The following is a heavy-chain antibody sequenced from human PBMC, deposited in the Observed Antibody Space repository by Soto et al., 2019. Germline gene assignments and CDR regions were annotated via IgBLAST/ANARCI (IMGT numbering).Heavy chain of an antibody. J-gene: IGHJ4*02. CDR1: GFTFSSYG. Sequence: QVQLVESGGGVVQPGRSLRLSCAASGFTFSSYGMHWVRQAPGKGLEWVAVISYDGSNKYYADSVKGRFTIFRDNSKNTLYLQMNSLRAEDTAVYYCAKDYWMTTVTTWSSFDYWGQGTLVTVSS. D-gene: IGHD4-17*01. CDR2: ISYDGSNK. CDR3: AKDYWMTTVTTWSSFDY. V-gene: IGHV3-30*18.